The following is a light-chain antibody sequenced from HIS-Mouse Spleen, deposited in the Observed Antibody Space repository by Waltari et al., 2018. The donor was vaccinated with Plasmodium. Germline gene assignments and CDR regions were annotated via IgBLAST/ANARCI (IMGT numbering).Light chain of an antibody. J-gene: IGLJ3*02. CDR1: SSNIGRNS. Sequence: QSVLTQPPSASGTPGQRVTIACSGSSSNIGRNSVYWYQQLPGTAPKLLIYRNKQRPSGVPDRFSGSKSGTSASLAISGLRSEDEADYYCAAWDDSLSGRVFGGGTKLTVL. CDR2: RNK. CDR3: AAWDDSLSGRV. V-gene: IGLV1-47*01.